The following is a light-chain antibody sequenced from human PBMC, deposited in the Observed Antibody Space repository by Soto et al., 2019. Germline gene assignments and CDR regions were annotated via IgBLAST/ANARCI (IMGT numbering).Light chain of an antibody. V-gene: IGKV3-20*01. Sequence: SLSPGERATLSCRASQSVSSSYLAWYQQKPGQAPRLLIYGASSRATGIPDRFSGSGSGTDFTLTISRLEPEDFAVFYCQQYGGSALYTFGQGTKLEIK. CDR3: QQYGGSALYT. J-gene: IGKJ2*01. CDR1: QSVSSSY. CDR2: GAS.